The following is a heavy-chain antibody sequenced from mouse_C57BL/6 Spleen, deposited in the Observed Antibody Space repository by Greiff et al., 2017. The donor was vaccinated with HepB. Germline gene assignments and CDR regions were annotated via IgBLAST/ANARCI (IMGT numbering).Heavy chain of an antibody. CDR2: IDPNSGGT. J-gene: IGHJ1*03. CDR1: GYTFTSYW. Sequence: QVHVKQPGAELVKPGASVKLSCKASGYTFTSYWMHWVKQRPGRGLEWIGRIDPNSGGTKYNEKFKSKATLTVDKPSSTAYMQLSSLTSEDSAVYYCASYYGSSRYWYFDVWGTGTTVTVSS. D-gene: IGHD1-1*01. V-gene: IGHV1-72*01. CDR3: ASYYGSSRYWYFDV.